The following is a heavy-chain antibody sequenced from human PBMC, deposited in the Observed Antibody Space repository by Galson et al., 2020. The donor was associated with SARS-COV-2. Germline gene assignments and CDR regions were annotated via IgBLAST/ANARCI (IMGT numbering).Heavy chain of an antibody. D-gene: IGHD3-22*01. V-gene: IGHV3-23*01. CDR1: GFTFSSNA. CDR3: AKRGPNYYGSDGYFYFDS. J-gene: IGHJ4*02. CDR2: ITDSGHMT. Sequence: GESLKISCATSGFTFSSNAMNWVRQAPGKGLEWVSTITDSGHMTYYADSVKGRFTISRDLSKSTLYLQMDSLKAEDTALYYCAKRGPNYYGSDGYFYFDSWGQGTLVTVSS.